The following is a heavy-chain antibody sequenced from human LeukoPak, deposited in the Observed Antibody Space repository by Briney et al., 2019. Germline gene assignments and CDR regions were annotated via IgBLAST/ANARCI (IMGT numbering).Heavy chain of an antibody. CDR2: IYYSGGT. CDR1: GGSISSGGYY. V-gene: IGHV4-31*03. J-gene: IGHJ6*02. CDR3: ARDLATPRTFDIYGMDV. D-gene: IGHD3-9*01. Sequence: SQTLSLTCTVSGGSISSGGYYWSWIRQHPGKGLEWIGYIYYSGGTYYNPSLKSRVTISVDTSKNQFSLKLTAVTAADTAVYYCARDLATPRTFDIYGMDVWGQGTTVTVSS.